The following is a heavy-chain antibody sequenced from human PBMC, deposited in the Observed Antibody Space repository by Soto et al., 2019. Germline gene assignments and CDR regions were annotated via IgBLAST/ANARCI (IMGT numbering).Heavy chain of an antibody. V-gene: IGHV3-30-3*01. CDR1: GFTFSSYA. D-gene: IGHD6-13*01. CDR2: ISYDGSNK. J-gene: IGHJ6*02. Sequence: GGSLRLSCAASGFTFSSYAMHWVRQAPGKGLEWVAVISYDGSNKYYADSVKGRFTISRDNSKNTLYLQMNSLRAEDTAVYYCARDPIAAAGRYYNYYGMDVWGQGTTVTVSS. CDR3: ARDPIAAAGRYYNYYGMDV.